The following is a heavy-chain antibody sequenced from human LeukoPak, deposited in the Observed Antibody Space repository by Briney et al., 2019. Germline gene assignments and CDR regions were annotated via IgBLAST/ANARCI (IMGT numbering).Heavy chain of an antibody. CDR1: GFTFGTYC. V-gene: IGHV3-74*01. D-gene: IGHD2-2*01. J-gene: IGHJ4*02. CDR2: INPDGSST. CDR3: ARGKYYHGPLDY. Sequence: GGSLRLSCAASGFTFGTYCMHWVRQGPGKGLVWVSRINPDGSSTTYAGSVKGRFTISTDNAKNTLYLHMSSLGAEDTAVYYCARGKYYHGPLDYLGQGTLVTVSS.